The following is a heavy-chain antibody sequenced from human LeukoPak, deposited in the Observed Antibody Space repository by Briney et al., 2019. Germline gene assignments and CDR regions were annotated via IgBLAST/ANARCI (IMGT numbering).Heavy chain of an antibody. V-gene: IGHV1-18*01. Sequence: ASVKVSCKASGYTFTSYGISRVRQAPGQGLEWMGWISAYNGNTNYAQKLQGRVTMTTDTSTSTAYMELRSLRSDDTAVYYCARRIRLGELSPENWFDPWGQGTLVTVSS. CDR2: ISAYNGNT. CDR3: ARRIRLGELSPENWFDP. D-gene: IGHD3-16*02. J-gene: IGHJ5*02. CDR1: GYTFTSYG.